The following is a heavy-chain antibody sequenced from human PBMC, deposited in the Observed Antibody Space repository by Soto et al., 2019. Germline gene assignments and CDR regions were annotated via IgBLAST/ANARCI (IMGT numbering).Heavy chain of an antibody. CDR1: GASIYNGGYF. V-gene: IGHV4-30-4*01. J-gene: IGHJ6*02. Sequence: SETLSLTCSVSGASIYNGGYFWSWIRQSPGKGLEWIGHIHNSGSPYNNPSLKSRVTISADTSMNQFSLALTSVTAADTVLYYCARVTGRYYYGMDVWGQGTTVTVSS. CDR3: ARVTGRYYYGMDV. CDR2: IHNSGSP.